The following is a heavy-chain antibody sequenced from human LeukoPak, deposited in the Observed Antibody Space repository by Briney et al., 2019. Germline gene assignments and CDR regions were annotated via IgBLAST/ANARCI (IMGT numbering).Heavy chain of an antibody. J-gene: IGHJ4*02. CDR3: AREIVSAVAGNFDY. CDR1: GFNFRIYE. V-gene: IGHV3-48*03. CDR2: ISNTDETR. D-gene: IGHD6-19*01. Sequence: GGSLRLSCAASGFNFRIYEMNWVRQAPGKGLEWVSYISNTDETRTYADSVKGRFTISRDNAKNSLHLEMNSLRAEDTAVYYCAREIVSAVAGNFDYWGQGTLVTVSS.